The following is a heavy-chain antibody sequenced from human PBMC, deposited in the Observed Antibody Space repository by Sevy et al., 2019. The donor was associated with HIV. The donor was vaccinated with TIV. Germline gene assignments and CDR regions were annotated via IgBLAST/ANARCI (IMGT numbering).Heavy chain of an antibody. CDR3: AAVGLRYCSGSSCYQGDWFDP. D-gene: IGHD2-15*01. J-gene: IGHJ5*02. Sequence: ASVKVSCKDSGYSLTKLSIHWVRQGPGKGLEWMGDFDVHDGEIIYAKKFQGRLKMTVDTNTDTAYIELSRLTSEDTAVYYCAAVGLRYCSGSSCYQGDWFDPWGQGSLVTVSS. V-gene: IGHV1-24*01. CDR1: GYSLTKLS. CDR2: FDVHDGEI.